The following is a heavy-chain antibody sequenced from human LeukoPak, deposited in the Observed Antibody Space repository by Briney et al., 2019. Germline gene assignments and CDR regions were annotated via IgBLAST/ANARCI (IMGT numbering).Heavy chain of an antibody. CDR2: INWNGGST. D-gene: IGHD3-3*01. Sequence: PGGSLRLSCTGSGFIFGDYAMNWVRQAPGKGLEWVSGINWNGGSTGYADSVKGRFTISRDNAKNSLYLQMNSLRAEDTALYYCAREGSVLRFLEWLGFRYYYMDVWGKGTTVTVSS. CDR3: AREGSVLRFLEWLGFRYYYMDV. CDR1: GFIFGDYA. V-gene: IGHV3-20*04. J-gene: IGHJ6*03.